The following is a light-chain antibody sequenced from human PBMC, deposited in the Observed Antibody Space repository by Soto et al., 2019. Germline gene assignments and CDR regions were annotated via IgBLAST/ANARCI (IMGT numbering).Light chain of an antibody. CDR2: DVS. Sequence: QSALTQPASVSGSPGQSITISCTGTSSDVGGYNDVSWYQQHQGKAPKLMIYDVSNRPSGVSNRFSGSKSSNTASLTISGLQSEDEADYYCSSYTSSSTYVFGTGTKLTVL. V-gene: IGLV2-14*01. J-gene: IGLJ1*01. CDR3: SSYTSSSTYV. CDR1: SSDVGGYND.